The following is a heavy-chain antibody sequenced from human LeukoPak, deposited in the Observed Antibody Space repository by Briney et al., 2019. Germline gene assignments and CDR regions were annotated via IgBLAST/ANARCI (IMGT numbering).Heavy chain of an antibody. J-gene: IGHJ3*02. CDR2: IYYSGST. CDR3: AREGVYYDSSGYPSLADAFDI. D-gene: IGHD3-22*01. Sequence: SETLSLTCTVSSGSISSGDYYWSWIRQPPGKGLEWIGYIYYSGSTYYNPSLKSRVTISVDTSKNQFSLKLSSVTAADTAVYYCAREGVYYDSSGYPSLADAFDIWGQGTMVTVSS. V-gene: IGHV4-30-4*01. CDR1: SGSISSGDYY.